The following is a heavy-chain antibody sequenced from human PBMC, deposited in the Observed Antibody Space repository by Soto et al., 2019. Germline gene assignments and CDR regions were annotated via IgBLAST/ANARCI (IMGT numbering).Heavy chain of an antibody. CDR1: GGSISSGGYS. J-gene: IGHJ4*02. CDR3: ARVKYGYFDY. D-gene: IGHD2-2*01. V-gene: IGHV4-30-2*01. Sequence: LSLTCAVSGGSISSGGYSWSWIRQPPGKGLEWIGYIYHSGSTYYNPSLKSRVTISVDRSKNQFSLKLSSVTAADTAVYYCARVKYGYFDYWGQGTLVTVSS. CDR2: IYHSGST.